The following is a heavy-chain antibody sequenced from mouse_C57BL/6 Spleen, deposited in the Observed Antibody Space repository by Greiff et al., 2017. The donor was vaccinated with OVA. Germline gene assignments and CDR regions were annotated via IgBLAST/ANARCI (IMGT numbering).Heavy chain of an antibody. V-gene: IGHV5-17*01. Sequence: EVKLMESGGGLVKPGGSLKLSCAASGFTFSDYGMHWVRQAPEKGLEWVAYISSGSSTIYYADTVKGRFTISRDNAKNTLFLQMTSLRSEDTAMYYCARRDGSSYGYAMDYWGQGTSVTVSS. CDR3: ARRDGSSYGYAMDY. D-gene: IGHD1-1*01. CDR2: ISSGSSTI. J-gene: IGHJ4*01. CDR1: GFTFSDYG.